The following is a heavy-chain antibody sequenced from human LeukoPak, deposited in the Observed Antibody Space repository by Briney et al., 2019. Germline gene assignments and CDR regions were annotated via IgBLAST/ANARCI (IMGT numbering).Heavy chain of an antibody. CDR2: IYYSGST. D-gene: IGHD3-10*01. J-gene: IGHJ4*02. CDR3: ARGGYGSGSYYTDY. CDR1: GGSISSYY. Sequence: SETLSLTCTVSGGSISSYYWSWIRQPPGKRLEWIGYIYYSGSTNYNPSLKSRVTISVDTSKNQFSLKLSSVTAADTAVYYCARGGYGSGSYYTDYWGQGTLVTVSS. V-gene: IGHV4-59*01.